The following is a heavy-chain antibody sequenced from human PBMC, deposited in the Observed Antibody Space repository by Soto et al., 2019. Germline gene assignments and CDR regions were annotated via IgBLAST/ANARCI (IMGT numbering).Heavy chain of an antibody. J-gene: IGHJ5*02. D-gene: IGHD3-3*01. CDR3: ARGGHYDFWSGYYPGWFDP. V-gene: IGHV3-21*01. CDR2: ISSSSSYI. CDR1: GFTFSSYS. Sequence: GGSLRLSCAASGFTFSSYSMNWVRQAPGKGLEWVSSISSSSSYIYYADSVKGRFTISRDNAKNSLYLQMNSLRAADTAVYYCARGGHYDFWSGYYPGWFDPWGQGTLVTVSS.